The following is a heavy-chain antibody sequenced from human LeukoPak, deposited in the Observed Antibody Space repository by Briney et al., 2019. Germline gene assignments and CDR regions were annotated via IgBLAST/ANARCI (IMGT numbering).Heavy chain of an antibody. CDR3: AREEHRLAEAGTSAFDL. J-gene: IGHJ3*01. CDR1: GFTFSENW. Sequence: GGSLRLSCVASGFTFSENWMHWVRQAPGKGLAWVSHINRDGGLTNYADSVKGRFTISRDNARNTVYLQMSSLRVEDTAIYFCAREEHRLAEAGTSAFDLGGQGTLVTVSP. V-gene: IGHV3-74*01. CDR2: INRDGGLT. D-gene: IGHD6-13*01.